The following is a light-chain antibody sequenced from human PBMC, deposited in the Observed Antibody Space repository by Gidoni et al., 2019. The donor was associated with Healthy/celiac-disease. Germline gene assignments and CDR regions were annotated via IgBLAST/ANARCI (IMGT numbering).Light chain of an antibody. Sequence: VMTQSPATLSVSPGERATLSCRASQSVSSNLAWYQQKPGQAPRLPIYGASTRATGIPARFSGSGAGTEFTLTISSLQSEDFAVYYCQQYNNWPPWTFGQXTKVEIK. CDR1: QSVSSN. V-gene: IGKV3-15*01. J-gene: IGKJ1*01. CDR3: QQYNNWPPWT. CDR2: GAS.